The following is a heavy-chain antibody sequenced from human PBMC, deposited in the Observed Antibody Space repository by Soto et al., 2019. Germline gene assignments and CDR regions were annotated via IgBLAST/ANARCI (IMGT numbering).Heavy chain of an antibody. CDR3: ERETEYSKAGTNWFDH. J-gene: IGHJ5*02. CDR1: GFTFSTYT. D-gene: IGHD6-6*01. CDR2: ITSSDYI. V-gene: IGHV3-21*01. Sequence: GWSLRLSCAASGFTFSTYTMNWVRQAPGKGLEWVSSITSSDYISYADSVKGRLTISRDNAKNSLFLQMNSLRADDTAVYYCERETEYSKAGTNWFDHWGQGTLVTVSS.